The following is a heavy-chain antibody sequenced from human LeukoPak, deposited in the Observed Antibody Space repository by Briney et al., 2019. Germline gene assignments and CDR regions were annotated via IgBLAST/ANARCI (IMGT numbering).Heavy chain of an antibody. CDR1: GYTFTCYY. V-gene: IGHV1-2*02. J-gene: IGHJ4*02. CDR2: INPNSGGT. CDR3: ARDLAAVAGAYY. D-gene: IGHD6-19*01. Sequence: ASVKVSCKASGYTFTCYYMHWVRQAPGQGLEWMGWINPNSGGTNYAQKFQGRVTMPRDTSISTAYMELSRLRSDDTAVYYCARDLAAVAGAYYWGQGTLVTVSS.